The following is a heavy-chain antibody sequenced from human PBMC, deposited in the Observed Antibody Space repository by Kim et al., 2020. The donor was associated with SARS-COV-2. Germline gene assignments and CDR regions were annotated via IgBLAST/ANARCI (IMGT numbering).Heavy chain of an antibody. CDR3: ARGPMDV. V-gene: IGHV1-8*01. Sequence: NSDNTRYAQKFQGRVTMTRNTSISTAYMELSSLRSEDTAVYYCARGPMDVWGKGTTVTVSS. CDR2: NSDNT. J-gene: IGHJ6*04.